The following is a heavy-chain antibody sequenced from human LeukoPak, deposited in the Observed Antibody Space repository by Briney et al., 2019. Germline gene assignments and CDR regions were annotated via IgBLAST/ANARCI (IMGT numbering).Heavy chain of an antibody. Sequence: SVKVSCKASGGTFSRYAISWVRQAPGQGLEWMGGIIPIFGTANYAQKFQGRVTITTDESTSAAYMELSSLRSEDTAVYYCARVFRLGEPDWGQGTLVTVSS. V-gene: IGHV1-69*05. CDR2: IIPIFGTA. D-gene: IGHD3-16*01. CDR3: ARVFRLGEPD. J-gene: IGHJ4*02. CDR1: GGTFSRYA.